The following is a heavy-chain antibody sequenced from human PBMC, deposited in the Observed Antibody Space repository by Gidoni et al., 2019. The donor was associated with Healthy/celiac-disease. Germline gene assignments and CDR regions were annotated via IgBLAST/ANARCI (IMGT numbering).Heavy chain of an antibody. CDR1: GGSISSSSYY. CDR2: IYYSGST. V-gene: IGHV4-39*01. J-gene: IGHJ4*02. CDR3: ARRSTAADY. Sequence: QLQLQESGPGLVKPSETLSLTCTVSGGSISSSSYYWCWIRQPPGKGLEWIGSIYYSGSTYYNPSLKSRVTISVDTSKNQFSLKLSSVTAADTAVYYCARRSTAADYWGQGTLVTVSS. D-gene: IGHD6-13*01.